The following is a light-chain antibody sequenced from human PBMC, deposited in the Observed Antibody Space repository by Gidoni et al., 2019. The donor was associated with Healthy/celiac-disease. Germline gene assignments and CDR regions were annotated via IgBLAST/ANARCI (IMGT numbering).Light chain of an antibody. J-gene: IGKJ5*01. Sequence: EIVMTQSPATLSVSPGERATLTCRASPSVSSNLDWYQQKPGQAPRLLIYGASTRATGIPARFSGSVSGTEFTLTISSLQSEDFAVYYCQQYNNWPPITFGQGTRLEIK. CDR3: QQYNNWPPIT. CDR1: PSVSSN. CDR2: GAS. V-gene: IGKV3-15*01.